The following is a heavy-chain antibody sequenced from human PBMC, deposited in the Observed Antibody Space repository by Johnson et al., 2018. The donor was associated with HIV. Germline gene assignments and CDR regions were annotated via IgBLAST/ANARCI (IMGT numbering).Heavy chain of an antibody. CDR2: ITWSGGGT. V-gene: IGHV3-20*04. CDR1: GFKLYEYD. Sequence: EVQLVESGGDVVRPGGSLRISCVASGFKLYEYDVSWVRQVPGKGLEWVSGITWSGGGTTYAASVTGRFTISRDSSKNMLYLQMNSLRAEHTALYYCARDRLREGYAFDIWGQGTMVTVSS. J-gene: IGHJ3*02. D-gene: IGHD1-26*01. CDR3: ARDRLREGYAFDI.